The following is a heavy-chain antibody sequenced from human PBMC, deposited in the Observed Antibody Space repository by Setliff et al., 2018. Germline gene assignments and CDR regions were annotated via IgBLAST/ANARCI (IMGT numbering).Heavy chain of an antibody. Sequence: NPSETLSLTCTASGGSISSYYWSWIRQPPGKGLEWIGYIYYSGSTNYNPSLKSRVTISVDTSKNQFSLKLSSVTAADTAVYYCARGTVQFLEWSYYYYYYMDVWGKGTTVTVSS. V-gene: IGHV4-59*01. CDR2: IYYSGST. D-gene: IGHD3-3*01. J-gene: IGHJ6*03. CDR3: ARGTVQFLEWSYYYYYYMDV. CDR1: GGSISSYY.